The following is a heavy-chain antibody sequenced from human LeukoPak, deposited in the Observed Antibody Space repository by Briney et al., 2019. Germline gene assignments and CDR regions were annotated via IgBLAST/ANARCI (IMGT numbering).Heavy chain of an antibody. CDR1: GFTFSSYA. D-gene: IGHD3-16*01. Sequence: GGSLRLSCAASGFTFSSYAMAWVRQAPGKGLEWVSAITSGGNTYFADSVKGRYTISRDNSRNMVHLQMESLRADDTAVYYCLKDWGTYRAFDFWGQGTLVSVAS. CDR3: LKDWGTYRAFDF. CDR2: ITSGGNT. J-gene: IGHJ4*02. V-gene: IGHV3-23*01.